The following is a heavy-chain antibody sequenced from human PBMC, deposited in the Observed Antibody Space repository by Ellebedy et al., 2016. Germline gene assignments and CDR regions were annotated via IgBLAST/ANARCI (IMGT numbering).Heavy chain of an antibody. D-gene: IGHD3-22*01. CDR1: GFIFTNYW. CDR2: IKQDGSDK. V-gene: IGHV3-7*01. J-gene: IGHJ2*01. CDR3: ARDSDTSARHWYFDL. Sequence: GESLKISCAASGFIFTNYWMNWVRQAPGKGLEWVANIKQDGSDKYYVDSVKGRLTISRDNSKNTVDLQMNSLRVDDTAVYYCARDSDTSARHWYFDLWGRGTLVTVSS.